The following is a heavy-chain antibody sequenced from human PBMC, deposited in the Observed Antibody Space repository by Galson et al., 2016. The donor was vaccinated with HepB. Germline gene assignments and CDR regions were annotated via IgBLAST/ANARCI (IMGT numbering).Heavy chain of an antibody. Sequence: QSGAEVKKPGEPLKISCQGSGYRFTGYWIGWVRQMPGKGLEWMGIIYPGDSDTRYSPSFQGQVFIAVDKTIKTVYLQWSSLKASDSAIYYCARKSGTGWSGAFDIWGQGTVVTVSS. CDR2: IYPGDSDT. V-gene: IGHV5-51*01. J-gene: IGHJ3*02. D-gene: IGHD1-1*01. CDR1: GYRFTGYW. CDR3: ARKSGTGWSGAFDI.